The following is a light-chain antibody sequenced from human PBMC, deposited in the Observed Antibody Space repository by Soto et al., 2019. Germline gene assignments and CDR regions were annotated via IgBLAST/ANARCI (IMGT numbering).Light chain of an antibody. J-gene: IGKJ4*01. Sequence: EIVMTQSPATLSVSPGERATLSCRASQSVSSNLAWYQQKPGQAPRLLIYGASTRASGIPARFSGCGSGTESTLTISSLQSEDFAVYYCQQYNNWPPTFGGGTKVEIK. CDR3: QQYNNWPPT. CDR1: QSVSSN. V-gene: IGKV3-15*01. CDR2: GAS.